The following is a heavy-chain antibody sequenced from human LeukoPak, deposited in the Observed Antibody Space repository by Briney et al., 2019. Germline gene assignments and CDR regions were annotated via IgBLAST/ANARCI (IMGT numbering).Heavy chain of an antibody. J-gene: IGHJ3*02. CDR3: ARDYDYVWGSPGSAFDI. D-gene: IGHD3-16*01. CDR2: IIPIFGTA. CDR1: GGTFSSYA. V-gene: IGHV1-69*05. Sequence: GASVKVSCKASGGTFSSYAISWVRQAPGQGLEWMGRIIPIFGTANYAQKPQGRVTMTTDTSTSTAYMELRSLRSDDTAVYYCARDYDYVWGSPGSAFDIWGQGTMVTVSS.